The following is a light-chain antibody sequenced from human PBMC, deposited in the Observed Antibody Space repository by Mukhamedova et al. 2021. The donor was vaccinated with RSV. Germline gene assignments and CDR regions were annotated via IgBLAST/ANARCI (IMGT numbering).Light chain of an antibody. Sequence: WYQRRVHGEVPKLLIYAPSTLHPGVPSRLRASLAGTYFTLTISSLHSEDAATYSCQKNNSAPWTFGQGYKVEIK. CDR2: APS. J-gene: IGKJ1*01. CDR3: QKNNSAPWT. V-gene: IGKV1-27*01.